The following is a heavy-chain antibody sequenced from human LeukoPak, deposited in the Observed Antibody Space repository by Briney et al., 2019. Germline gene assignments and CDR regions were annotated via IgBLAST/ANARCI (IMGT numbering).Heavy chain of an antibody. D-gene: IGHD4-17*01. CDR1: GFTLSSYA. CDR3: AKEIWPTVTTPGHTHFDY. J-gene: IGHJ4*02. Sequence: GGSLRLSCAASGFTLSSYAMSWVRQAPGKGLEWVSAISDSGNTYHADSVKGRFTISRDNSKNTLCLQMNSLRAEDTAVYYCAKEIWPTVTTPGHTHFDYWGQGTLVTVSS. V-gene: IGHV3-23*01. CDR2: ISDSGNT.